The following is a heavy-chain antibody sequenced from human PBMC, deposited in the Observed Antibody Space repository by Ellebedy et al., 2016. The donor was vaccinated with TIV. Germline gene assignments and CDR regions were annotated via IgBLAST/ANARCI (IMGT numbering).Heavy chain of an antibody. D-gene: IGHD1-26*01. J-gene: IGHJ4*02. CDR1: GFTFSNHW. V-gene: IGHV3-74*01. CDR2: IDTDGSST. Sequence: GESLKISCAASGFTFSNHWMHWVRQAPGKGLVWVSRIDTDGSSTSYADSVKGRFTISRDNAKNSLYLQMNSLRDEDTAVYYRAREWELSIMQSLIDYWGQGTLVTVSS. CDR3: AREWELSIMQSLIDY.